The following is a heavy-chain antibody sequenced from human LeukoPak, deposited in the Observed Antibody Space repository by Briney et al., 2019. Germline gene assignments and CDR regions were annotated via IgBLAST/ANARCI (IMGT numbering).Heavy chain of an antibody. CDR2: INPSGGST. J-gene: IGHJ4*02. Sequence: ASVTVSCKASGYTFTSYYMHWVRQAPGQGLEWMGIINPSGGSTSYAQKFQGRVTMTRDTSTSTVYMELSSLRSEDTAVYYCAREAYCGGDCFTGRPLDYWGQGTLVTVSS. V-gene: IGHV1-46*01. CDR3: AREAYCGGDCFTGRPLDY. CDR1: GYTFTSYY. D-gene: IGHD2-21*02.